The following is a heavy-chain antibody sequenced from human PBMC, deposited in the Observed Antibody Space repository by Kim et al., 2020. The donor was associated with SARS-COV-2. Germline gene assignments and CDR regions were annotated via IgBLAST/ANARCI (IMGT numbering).Heavy chain of an antibody. D-gene: IGHD3-9*01. Sequence: ADSVKGRFTISRENSKNTLDVQMNSLRAEDTAVYYCARDSTRYDILTGYDNWGQGTLVTVSS. CDR3: ARDSTRYDILTGYDN. V-gene: IGHV3-30*01. J-gene: IGHJ4*02.